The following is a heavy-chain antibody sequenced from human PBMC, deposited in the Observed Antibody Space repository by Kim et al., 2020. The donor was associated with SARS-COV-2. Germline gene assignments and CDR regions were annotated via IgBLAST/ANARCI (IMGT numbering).Heavy chain of an antibody. CDR1: GFTFSSYS. CDR3: ARLGGGNGGNWFDP. J-gene: IGHJ5*02. V-gene: IGHV3-21*01. D-gene: IGHD2-15*01. CDR2: ISSSSSYI. Sequence: GSLRLSCAASGFTFSSYSMNWVRQAPGKGLEWVSSISSSSSYIYYADSVKGRFTISRDNAKNSLYLQMNSLRAEDTAVYYCARLGGGNGGNWFDPWGQGTLVTVSS.